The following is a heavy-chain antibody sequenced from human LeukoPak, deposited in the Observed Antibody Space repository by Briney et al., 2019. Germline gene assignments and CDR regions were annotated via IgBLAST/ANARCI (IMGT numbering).Heavy chain of an antibody. Sequence: ASETLSLTCSVSGGSISNDNYYWSWIRQPAGKGLEWIGRIFISGSTNYNPSLKSRVTISVDTSKNQFSLKLSSVTAADTAVYYCARGGYYGSGNDFRFDPWGQGTLVTVSS. CDR2: IFISGST. CDR3: ARGGYYGSGNDFRFDP. CDR1: GGSISNDNYY. V-gene: IGHV4-61*02. J-gene: IGHJ5*02. D-gene: IGHD3-10*01.